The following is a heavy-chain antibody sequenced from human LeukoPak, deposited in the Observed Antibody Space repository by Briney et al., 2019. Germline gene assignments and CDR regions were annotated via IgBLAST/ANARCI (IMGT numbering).Heavy chain of an antibody. CDR2: ISGRGGST. V-gene: IGHV3-23*01. CDR3: ARGHDDAFDI. J-gene: IGHJ3*02. CDR1: GFTFSSYA. Sequence: GGSLRLSCAASGFTFSSYAMTWVRQAPGKGLEWVSVISGRGGSTYYADSVKGRFTISRDNSKNTLYLQMSSLRAEDTAVYFCARGHDDAFDIWGQGTLVTVSS. D-gene: IGHD3-16*01.